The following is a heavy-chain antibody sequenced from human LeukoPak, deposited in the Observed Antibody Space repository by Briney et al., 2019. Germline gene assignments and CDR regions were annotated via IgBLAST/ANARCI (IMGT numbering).Heavy chain of an antibody. Sequence: GASVKVSCKASGYTFSHYAMNWVRQAPGQGLEWMGGIIPIFGTANYAQKFQGRVTITADKSTSTAYMELSSLRSEDTAVYYCARGLRGYSYGYYFDYWGQGTLVTVSS. CDR1: GYTFSHYA. D-gene: IGHD5-18*01. CDR3: ARGLRGYSYGYYFDY. CDR2: IIPIFGTA. J-gene: IGHJ4*02. V-gene: IGHV1-69*06.